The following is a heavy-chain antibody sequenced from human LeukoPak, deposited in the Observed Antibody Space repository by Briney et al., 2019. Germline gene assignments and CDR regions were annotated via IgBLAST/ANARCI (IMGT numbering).Heavy chain of an antibody. CDR2: IIPIFGTA. Sequence: ASVKVSCEASGGTFSSYAISWVRQAPGQGLEWMGGIIPIFGTANYAQKFQGRVTITTDGSTSTAYMELSSLRSEDTAVYYCARGITIFNWFDPWGQGTLVTVSS. CDR1: GGTFSSYA. J-gene: IGHJ5*02. CDR3: ARGITIFNWFDP. D-gene: IGHD3-9*01. V-gene: IGHV1-69*05.